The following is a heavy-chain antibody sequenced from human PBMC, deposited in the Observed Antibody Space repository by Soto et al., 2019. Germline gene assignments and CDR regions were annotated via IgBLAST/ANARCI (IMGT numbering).Heavy chain of an antibody. Sequence: PSETLSLTCTVSGGSISSYYWSWIRQPAGKGLEWIGRIYTSGSTNYNPSLKSRVTMSVDTSKNQFSLKLSSVTAADTAVYYCARHASVGQWLVRDNWSDPWGQGTLVTVST. J-gene: IGHJ5*02. CDR2: IYTSGST. D-gene: IGHD6-19*01. CDR1: GGSISSYY. V-gene: IGHV4-4*07. CDR3: ARHASVGQWLVRDNWSDP.